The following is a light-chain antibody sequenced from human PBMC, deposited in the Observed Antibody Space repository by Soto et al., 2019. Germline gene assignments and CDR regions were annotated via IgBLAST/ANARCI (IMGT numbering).Light chain of an antibody. CDR1: QTIATY. V-gene: IGKV1-39*01. CDR3: QQSYSSLVT. J-gene: IGKJ4*01. CDR2: TSS. Sequence: IEMTQSPASLSASVGDRVTITCRASQTIATYLNWFQHKSGRAAKLLIYTSSSVNSGVSSRFRGSGSGTDFTLTINDVQPEDSATYYCQQSYSSLVTFGAGTKVEIK.